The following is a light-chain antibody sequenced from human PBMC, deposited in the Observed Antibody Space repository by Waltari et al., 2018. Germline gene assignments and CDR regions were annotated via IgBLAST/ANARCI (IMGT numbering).Light chain of an antibody. CDR1: SSDVGGYHY. CDR2: DVS. CDR3: SSYTTSSTRV. J-gene: IGLJ1*01. Sequence: QSALTQPASMSGSPGQSITISCPGTSSDVGGYHYVSWYQKHPGKAPKVMIYDVSNQPSGVSNRFSGSKSGNTASLTISGLQAEDEADYYCSSYTTSSTRVFGTGTKVTVL. V-gene: IGLV2-14*01.